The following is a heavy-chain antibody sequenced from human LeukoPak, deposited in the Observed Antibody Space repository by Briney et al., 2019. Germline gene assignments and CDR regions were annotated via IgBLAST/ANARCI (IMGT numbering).Heavy chain of an antibody. V-gene: IGHV3-21*01. CDR3: ARDPYGDYVFDP. D-gene: IGHD4-17*01. J-gene: IGHJ5*02. Sequence: GGSLRLSCAASGFTFSSYSMNWVRQAPGKGLEWVTSISSSSSYIYYADSVKGRFTISRDNAKNSLYLQMNSLRAEDTAVYYCARDPYGDYVFDPWGQGTLVTVSS. CDR2: ISSSSSYI. CDR1: GFTFSSYS.